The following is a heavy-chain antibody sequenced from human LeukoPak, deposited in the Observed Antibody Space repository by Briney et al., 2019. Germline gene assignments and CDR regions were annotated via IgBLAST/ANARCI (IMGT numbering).Heavy chain of an antibody. J-gene: IGHJ5*02. Sequence: LETLYVTCTVSGGSINSYYWSWIRQPPGKGLEWIGYIYYSGSTNYNPSFRSRVTISVDTSKNQSSLKLSSVTTADTAVYYCATDRSSGWYWFDPWGHESLGSVSS. V-gene: IGHV4-59*01. CDR3: ATDRSSGWYWFDP. CDR1: GGSINSYY. CDR2: IYYSGST. D-gene: IGHD6-19*01.